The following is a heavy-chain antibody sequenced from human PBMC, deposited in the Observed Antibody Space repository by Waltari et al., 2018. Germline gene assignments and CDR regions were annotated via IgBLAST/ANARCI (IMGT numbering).Heavy chain of an antibody. V-gene: IGHV4-4*07. CDR3: ARTPAGGRFDY. Sequence: QVQLQESGPGLVKPSETLSLTCTVSGGSLNSYYWSWVRPPAGKGREWIGRTYTDGSTNYNPSLKSRVTMSVDTSKEQFSLKLSSVTAADTAVYYCARTPAGGRFDYWGQGTLVIVSS. CDR1: GGSLNSYY. J-gene: IGHJ4*02. D-gene: IGHD2-2*01. CDR2: TYTDGST.